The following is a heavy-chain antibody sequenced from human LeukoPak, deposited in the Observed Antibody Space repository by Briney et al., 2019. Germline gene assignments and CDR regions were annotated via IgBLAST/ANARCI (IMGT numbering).Heavy chain of an antibody. D-gene: IGHD3-10*01. CDR2: IYYSGST. Sequence: ETLSLTCTVSGGSISSSSYYWGWIRQPPGKGLEWIGSIYYSGSTYYNPSLKSRVTISVDTSKNQFSLKLSSVTAADTAVYYCARDRRDPNWFDPWGQGTLVTVSS. CDR3: ARDRRDPNWFDP. CDR1: GGSISSSSYY. V-gene: IGHV4-39*07. J-gene: IGHJ5*02.